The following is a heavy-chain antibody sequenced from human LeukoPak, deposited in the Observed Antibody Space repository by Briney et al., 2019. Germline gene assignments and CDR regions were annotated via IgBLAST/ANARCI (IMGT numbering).Heavy chain of an antibody. CDR3: ARDRAVGKYYYYYGTDV. D-gene: IGHD4-23*01. V-gene: IGHV3-66*02. J-gene: IGHJ6*02. CDR1: GFTVSSNY. Sequence: GGSLRLSCAASGFTVSSNYMSWVRQAPGKGLEWVSVIYSGGSTYYADSVKGRFTISRDNSKNTLYLQMNSLRAEDTAVYYCARDRAVGKYYYYYGTDVWGQGTTVTVSS. CDR2: IYSGGST.